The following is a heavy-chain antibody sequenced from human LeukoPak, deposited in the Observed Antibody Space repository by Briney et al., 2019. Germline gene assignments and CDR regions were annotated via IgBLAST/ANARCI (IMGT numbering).Heavy chain of an antibody. CDR1: GYTFTGYY. Sequence: GASVKVSCKASGYTFTGYYMHWVRQAPGQGLEWMGWINPNSGGTNYAQKFQGRVTMTRDTSISTAYMELSRLRSDDTAVYYCARDLEYYYDSSGSSDAFDIWGQGTMVTVSS. V-gene: IGHV1-2*02. CDR2: INPNSGGT. J-gene: IGHJ3*02. D-gene: IGHD3-22*01. CDR3: ARDLEYYYDSSGSSDAFDI.